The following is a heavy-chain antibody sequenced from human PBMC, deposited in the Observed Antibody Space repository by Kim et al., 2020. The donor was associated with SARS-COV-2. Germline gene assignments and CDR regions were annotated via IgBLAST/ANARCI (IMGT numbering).Heavy chain of an antibody. CDR1: GGSISSGDFY. V-gene: IGHV4-39*01. D-gene: IGHD4-4*01. CDR2: IDYTGTT. Sequence: SETLSLTCAVFGGSISSGDFYWGWIRQPPGKGLEWIGNIDYTGTTYYSPSLKSRVSMSVDSSKNLFSLRLTSLTAAVTAVYYCARRYRRRGGGAWFDPWGQGTLVTVSS. CDR3: ARRYRRRGGGAWFDP. J-gene: IGHJ5*02.